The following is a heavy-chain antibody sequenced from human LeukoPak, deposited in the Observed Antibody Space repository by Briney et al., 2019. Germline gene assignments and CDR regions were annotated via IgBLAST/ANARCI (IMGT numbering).Heavy chain of an antibody. CDR3: ARDGISVAATPFDY. J-gene: IGHJ4*02. D-gene: IGHD6-19*01. V-gene: IGHV3-48*03. Sequence: GRSLRLSCAASGFTFSSYGVHWVRQAPGKGLEWISYINNNGFTIYYADSVKGRFTISRDNAKNSLYLQMNSLRAEDTAIYYCARDGISVAATPFDYWGQGTLVTVSS. CDR1: GFTFSSYG. CDR2: INNNGFTI.